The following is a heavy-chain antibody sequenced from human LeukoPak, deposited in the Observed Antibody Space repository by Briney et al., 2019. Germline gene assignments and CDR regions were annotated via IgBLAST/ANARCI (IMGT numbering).Heavy chain of an antibody. J-gene: IGHJ4*02. CDR3: AKRVAGAVYYFDY. CDR2: ISASGGST. V-gene: IGHV3-23*01. Sequence: PGGSLRLSCAASGFTFSSYSMNWVRQAPGKGLEWVSGISASGGSTYYADSVKGRFTISRDNSRNTLYLQMNSLRVEDTAVYYCAKRVAGAVYYFDYWGQGTLVTVSS. CDR1: GFTFSSYS. D-gene: IGHD6-19*01.